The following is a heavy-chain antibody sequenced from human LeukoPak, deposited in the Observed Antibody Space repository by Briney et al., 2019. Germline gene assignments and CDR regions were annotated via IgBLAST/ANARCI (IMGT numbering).Heavy chain of an antibody. CDR1: DGSITGYY. CDR3: ARQKIEVFNWFDL. V-gene: IGHV4-4*07. D-gene: IGHD3-22*01. CDR2: IYTSDNT. Sequence: SETLSLTCTVSDGSITGYYWTWIRQPAEKGLEWIGRIYTSDNTIYNPSLRSRVTMSVDTSKNQFSLKLSSVTAADTAVYYCARQKIEVFNWFDLWGQGTLVTVSS. J-gene: IGHJ5*02.